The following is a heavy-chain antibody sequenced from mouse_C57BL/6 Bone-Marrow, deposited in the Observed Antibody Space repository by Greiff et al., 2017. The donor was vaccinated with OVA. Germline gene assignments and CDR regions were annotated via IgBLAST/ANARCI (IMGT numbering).Heavy chain of an antibody. D-gene: IGHD2-1*01. CDR1: GYTFTSYG. J-gene: IGHJ2*01. V-gene: IGHV1-81*01. CDR2: IYPRSGNT. CDR3: ARSCNGNYFDY. Sequence: VKLQESGAELARPGASVKLSCKASGYTFTSYGISWVKQRTGQGLEWIGEIYPRSGNTYYNEKFKGKATLTADKSSSTAYMELRSLTSEDSAVYFCARSCNGNYFDYWGQGTTLTVSS.